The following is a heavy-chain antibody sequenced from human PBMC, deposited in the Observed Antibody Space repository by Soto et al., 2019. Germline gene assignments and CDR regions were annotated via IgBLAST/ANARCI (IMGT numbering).Heavy chain of an antibody. Sequence: QVQLVQSGAEVKKPGSSVKVSCKASGGTFSSYAISWVRQAPGQGLEWMGGIIPISGTANYAQKFQGRGTITADESTSTDYMELSSLRSEDTAVYYCARSQGSSTSLEIYYYYYYGMDVWGQGTTVTVSS. CDR2: IIPISGTA. CDR3: ARSQGSSTSLEIYYYYYYGMDV. D-gene: IGHD2-2*01. CDR1: GGTFSSYA. V-gene: IGHV1-69*01. J-gene: IGHJ6*02.